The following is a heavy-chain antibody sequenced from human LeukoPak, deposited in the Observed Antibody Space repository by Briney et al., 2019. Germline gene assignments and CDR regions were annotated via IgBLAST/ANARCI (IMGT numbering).Heavy chain of an antibody. CDR2: IYYSGNT. CDR1: GGSISSGGYS. CDR3: AHFKGGSFDF. V-gene: IGHV4-30-2*03. D-gene: IGHD1-26*01. J-gene: IGHJ3*01. Sequence: PSQTLSLTCAVSGGSISSGGYSWSWIRQPPGKGLEWIGSIYYSGNTYYNPSPKSRVTISVDTSKNQFSLKLTSVTAADTAVYYCAHFKGGSFDFWGQGTMVTVSS.